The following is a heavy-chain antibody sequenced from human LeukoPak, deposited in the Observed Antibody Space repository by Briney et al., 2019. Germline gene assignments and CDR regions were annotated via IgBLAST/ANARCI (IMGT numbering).Heavy chain of an antibody. Sequence: GGSLRLFCAASGFTFSDHYMDWVRQAPGKGLEWVGRTRNKINSYTTEYAASVKGRFTISRDDSKNSLNLQMNSLKTEDTAVYYCVRIGYGDYYIDYWGQGTLVTVSS. V-gene: IGHV3-72*01. CDR1: GFTFSDHY. CDR3: VRIGYGDYYIDY. J-gene: IGHJ4*02. CDR2: TRNKINSYTT. D-gene: IGHD4-17*01.